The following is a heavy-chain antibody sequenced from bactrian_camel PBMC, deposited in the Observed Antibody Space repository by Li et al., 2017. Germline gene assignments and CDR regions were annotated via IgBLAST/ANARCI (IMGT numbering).Heavy chain of an antibody. CDR1: GITFSRHD. V-gene: IGHV3S6*01. Sequence: HVQLVESGGGLVQPGESLRLSCVASGITFSRHDMSWVRQAPGKEVEWVAGITSLPSLFRAASYADSVKGRFTISRDNAKNTLYLQMNSLKTEDTALYRCAPAGRSYVDYNCRARLGQGTQVTVS. J-gene: IGHJ4*01. CDR2: ITSLPSLFRAA. D-gene: IGHD4*01.